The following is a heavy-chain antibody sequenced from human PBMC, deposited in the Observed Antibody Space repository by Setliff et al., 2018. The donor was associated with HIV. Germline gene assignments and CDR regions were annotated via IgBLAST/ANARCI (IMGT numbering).Heavy chain of an antibody. CDR3: ARGPLFGNQYYPYHYMDV. Sequence: GASVKVSCKASGYTFSTYGIRWMRQAPGQRPEYMGWINTANGNTKYSQDLLGRVSITMDTSASTSYMELSSLRSQDMAVYYCARGPLFGNQYYPYHYMDVWGKGTTVTVSS. D-gene: IGHD3-3*01. CDR1: GYTFSTYG. V-gene: IGHV1-3*03. CDR2: INTANGNT. J-gene: IGHJ6*03.